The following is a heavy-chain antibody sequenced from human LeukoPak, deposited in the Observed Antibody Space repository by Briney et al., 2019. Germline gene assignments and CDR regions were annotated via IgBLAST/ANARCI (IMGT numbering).Heavy chain of an antibody. CDR1: GGTFSSYA. CDR2: IIPILGIA. CDR3: ARDADPYRPFIAAAGFLY. J-gene: IGHJ4*02. Sequence: SVKVSCKASGGTFSSYAIGWVRQAPGQGLEWMGRIIPILGIANYAQKFQGRVTITADKSTSTAYMELSSLRSEDAAVYYCARDADPYRPFIAAAGFLYWGQGTLVTVSS. V-gene: IGHV1-69*04. D-gene: IGHD6-13*01.